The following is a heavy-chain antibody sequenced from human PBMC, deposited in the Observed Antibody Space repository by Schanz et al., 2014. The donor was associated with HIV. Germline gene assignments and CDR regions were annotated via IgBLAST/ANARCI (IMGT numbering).Heavy chain of an antibody. CDR1: GITLSGYG. Sequence: QVQLVESGGGVVQPGRSQRLSCAASGITLSGYGMHWVRQAPGKGLEWVALISYDGSNRYYSDSVKGRFTISRDNSNNTLYLQMNSLTVDDTAVHYCARGRNGMGVWGPGTTVTVSS. V-gene: IGHV3-30*03. CDR3: ARGRNGMGV. J-gene: IGHJ6*02. CDR2: ISYDGSNR.